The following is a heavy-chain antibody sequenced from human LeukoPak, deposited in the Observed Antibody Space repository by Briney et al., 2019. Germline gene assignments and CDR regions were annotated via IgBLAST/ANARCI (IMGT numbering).Heavy chain of an antibody. J-gene: IGHJ3*02. CDR1: GGSISSGSYY. V-gene: IGHV4-61*02. D-gene: IGHD3-22*01. Sequence: SETLSLTCTVSGGSISSGSYYWSWIRQPAGKGLEWIGRIYTSGSTNYNPSLKSRVTISVDTSKNQFSLKLSSVTAADTAVCYCARETTMIVVVITDAFDIWGQGTMVTVSS. CDR2: IYTSGST. CDR3: ARETTMIVVVITDAFDI.